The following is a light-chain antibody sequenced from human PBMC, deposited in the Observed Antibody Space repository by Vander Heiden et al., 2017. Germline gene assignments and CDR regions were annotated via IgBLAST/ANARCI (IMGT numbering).Light chain of an antibody. J-gene: IGKJ1*01. Sequence: DIQMTQSPSSLSASEGDRVTITCQASRDITKYIIWFQQKPGKAPQLLIYDASNWQTGVPSRFSGSGSGTDFTFTISGLQPEDIATYYCQQYADLPWTFGQGTKVQIK. CDR2: DAS. CDR1: RDITKY. CDR3: QQYADLPWT. V-gene: IGKV1-33*01.